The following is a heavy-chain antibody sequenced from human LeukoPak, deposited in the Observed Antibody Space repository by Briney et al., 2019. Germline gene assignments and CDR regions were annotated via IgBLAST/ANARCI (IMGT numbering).Heavy chain of an antibody. Sequence: PSETLSLTCAVSGASITSSNYYWGWVRQSPGKGLEWIGNIYSSGNTYYNASLKSRVTMYIDTSKNQFFLKLSSVTAADTAVYYCARGEYSYDYYYYMDVWGKGTTVTVSS. D-gene: IGHD5-18*01. V-gene: IGHV4-39*07. CDR3: ARGEYSYDYYYYMDV. J-gene: IGHJ6*03. CDR1: GASITSSNYY. CDR2: IYSSGNT.